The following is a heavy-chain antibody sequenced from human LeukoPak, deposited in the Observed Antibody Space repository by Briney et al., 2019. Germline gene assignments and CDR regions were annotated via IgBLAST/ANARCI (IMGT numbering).Heavy chain of an antibody. CDR1: GFTVSSNY. D-gene: IGHD1-26*01. CDR3: ARGSNYGDPNPFDY. CDR2: IYSGGST. J-gene: IGHJ4*02. V-gene: IGHV3-53*01. Sequence: GGSLRLSCAASGFTVSSNYMSWVRQAPGKGLEWVSVIYSGGSTHYADSVKGRFTISRDTSKNTLYLQMNSLRAEDTAVYYCARGSNYGDPNPFDYWGQGTLVTVSS.